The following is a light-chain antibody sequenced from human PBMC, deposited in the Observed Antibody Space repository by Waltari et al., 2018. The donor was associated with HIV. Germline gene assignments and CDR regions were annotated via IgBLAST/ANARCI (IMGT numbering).Light chain of an antibody. CDR1: SGSVSTSSP. Sequence: QTVVTQEPSFSVSPGGPVTLTCGLSSGSVSTSSPPTCNQQTPGQAPRTLIYNTNTRSSGVPDRFSGSILGNKAALTITGAQADDECDYYCMVYMGSGIWVFGGGTKVTVL. V-gene: IGLV8-61*01. CDR2: NTN. CDR3: MVYMGSGIWV. J-gene: IGLJ3*02.